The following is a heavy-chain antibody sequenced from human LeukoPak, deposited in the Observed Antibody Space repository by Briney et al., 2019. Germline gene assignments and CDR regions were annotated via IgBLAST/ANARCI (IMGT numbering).Heavy chain of an antibody. Sequence: PSETLSLTCAVYGGSFSGYYWSWIRQPPGKGLEWIGEINHSGSTNYNPSLKSRVTISVDTSKNQFSLKLSSVTAADTAVYYCARGDDYGDYAFDPWCQGTLVTVSS. CDR2: INHSGST. V-gene: IGHV4-34*01. J-gene: IGHJ5*02. CDR1: GGSFSGYY. D-gene: IGHD4-17*01. CDR3: ARGDDYGDYAFDP.